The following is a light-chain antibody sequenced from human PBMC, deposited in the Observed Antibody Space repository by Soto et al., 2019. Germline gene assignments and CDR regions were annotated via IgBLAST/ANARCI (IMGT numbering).Light chain of an antibody. CDR1: SSDIGYYNY. CDR2: EVS. CDR3: SSYASSGTPVV. V-gene: IGLV2-14*01. J-gene: IGLJ2*01. Sequence: QSALTQPASVSGSPGQSITISCTGTSSDIGYYNYVSWYQQHPGKAPKLMIYEVSNRPSGISNRFSGSRSGNSASLTISGLQAEDEADYYCSSYASSGTPVVFGGGTKLTVL.